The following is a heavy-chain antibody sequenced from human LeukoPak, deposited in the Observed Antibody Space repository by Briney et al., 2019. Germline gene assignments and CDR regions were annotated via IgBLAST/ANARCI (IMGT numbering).Heavy chain of an antibody. Sequence: PETLSLTCTVSGASITTYYWSWIRQPPGKRLEWIAYMYYSGSPNYNPSLKSRVTMSVDTSENQFSLKLSSVTAADTAVYYCARGDCSGGSCYLFDYWGQGTLVTVSS. D-gene: IGHD2-15*01. CDR1: GASITTYY. J-gene: IGHJ4*02. CDR3: ARGDCSGGSCYLFDY. V-gene: IGHV4-59*01. CDR2: MYYSGSP.